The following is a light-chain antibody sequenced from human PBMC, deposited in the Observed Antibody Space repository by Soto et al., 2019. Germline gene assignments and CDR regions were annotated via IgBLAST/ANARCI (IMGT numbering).Light chain of an antibody. CDR1: QSVSSSY. Sequence: EMVLTQSPGTLSLSPGERATLSCRASQSVSSSYLAWYQQKPGQAPRLLIYGASSRATGIPDRFSGSGSGTDFTLTISRLEPEGFAVYYCQQYGSSSWTFGQGTKVEIK. CDR2: GAS. J-gene: IGKJ1*01. CDR3: QQYGSSSWT. V-gene: IGKV3-20*01.